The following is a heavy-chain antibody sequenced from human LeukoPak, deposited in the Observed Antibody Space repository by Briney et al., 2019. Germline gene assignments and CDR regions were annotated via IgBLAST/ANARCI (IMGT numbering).Heavy chain of an antibody. CDR2: IKSKTDGGTT. CDR3: AKCPIAYKTYYYDSSGYLIRYFDY. CDR1: GFTFTTYW. D-gene: IGHD3-22*01. V-gene: IGHV3-15*01. J-gene: IGHJ4*02. Sequence: GESLRLSCAASGFTFTTYWMSWVRQAPGKGLEWVGRIKSKTDGGTTDYAAPVKGRFTISRDDSKNTLYLQMNSLRAEDTAVYYCAKCPIAYKTYYYDSSGYLIRYFDYWGQGTLVTVSS.